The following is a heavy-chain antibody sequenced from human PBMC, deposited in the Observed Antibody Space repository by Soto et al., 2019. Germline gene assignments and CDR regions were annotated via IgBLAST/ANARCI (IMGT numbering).Heavy chain of an antibody. CDR3: ARAGCSGGSCLNWFDP. V-gene: IGHV4-38-2*01. CDR1: GYSISSGYY. Sequence: NPSETLSLTCAVSGYSISSGYYWGWIRQPPGKGLEWIGSIYHSGSTYYNPSLKSRVTISVDTSKNQFSLKLSSVTAADTAVYYCARAGCSGGSCLNWFDPWGQGTLVTVSS. CDR2: IYHSGST. J-gene: IGHJ5*02. D-gene: IGHD2-15*01.